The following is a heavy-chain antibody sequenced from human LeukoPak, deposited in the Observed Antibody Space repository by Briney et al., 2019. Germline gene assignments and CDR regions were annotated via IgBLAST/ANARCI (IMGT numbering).Heavy chain of an antibody. Sequence: SETLSLTCTVSGGSIRSHYWSWIRQPPGKGLEWIGYIYYSGSTNYNPSLKSRVIISLDTSKNQFSLQLSSVTAADTAVYYCARAPSAVATTFYYGMDVWGQGTTVTVSS. V-gene: IGHV4-59*11. J-gene: IGHJ6*02. CDR2: IYYSGST. D-gene: IGHD4-23*01. CDR3: ARAPSAVATTFYYGMDV. CDR1: GGSIRSHY.